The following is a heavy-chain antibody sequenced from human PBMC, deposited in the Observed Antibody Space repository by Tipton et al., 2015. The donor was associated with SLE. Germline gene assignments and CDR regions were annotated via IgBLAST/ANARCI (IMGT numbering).Heavy chain of an antibody. J-gene: IGHJ6*02. CDR2: INTNTGNP. CDR1: GYTFTSYA. V-gene: IGHV7-4-1*02. CDR3: ARAWSGYYTAYYYYGMDV. Sequence: QSGAEVKKPGASVKVSCKASGYTFTSYAMNWVRQALGQGLEWMGWINTNTGNPTYAQGFTGRFVFSLDTSVSTAYLQISSLKAEDTAVYYCARAWSGYYTAYYYYGMDVWGQGTTVTVSS. D-gene: IGHD3-3*01.